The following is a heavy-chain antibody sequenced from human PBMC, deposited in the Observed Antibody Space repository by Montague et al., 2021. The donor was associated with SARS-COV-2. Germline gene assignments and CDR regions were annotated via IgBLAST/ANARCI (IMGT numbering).Heavy chain of an antibody. CDR1: GFSFSNFG. CDR3: AKNRAIFWFGEGRESMDA. D-gene: IGHD3-10*01. J-gene: IGHJ6*02. V-gene: IGHV3-30*18. CDR2: ISYDGSVK. Sequence: SLRLSCAASGFSFSNFGMHWVRQAPGKGLEWLAVISYDGSVKYXXXFXXXRFXISKDNSKYTVYLQLNSLRPEATAVYFCAKNRAIFWFGEGRESMDAWGQGTTVIVS.